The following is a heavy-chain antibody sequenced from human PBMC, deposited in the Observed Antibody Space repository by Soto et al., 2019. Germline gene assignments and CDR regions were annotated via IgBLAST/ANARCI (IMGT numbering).Heavy chain of an antibody. CDR3: ARVQWGLYSGYDCLDY. CDR2: ISSSSSYI. J-gene: IGHJ4*02. V-gene: IGHV3-21*01. Sequence: GGSLRLSCAASGFTFSSYSMNWVRQAPGKGLEWVSSISSSSSYIYYADSVKGRFTISRDSAKNSLYLQMNSLRAEDTAVYYCARVQWGLYSGYDCLDYWGQGTLVTVSS. D-gene: IGHD5-12*01. CDR1: GFTFSSYS.